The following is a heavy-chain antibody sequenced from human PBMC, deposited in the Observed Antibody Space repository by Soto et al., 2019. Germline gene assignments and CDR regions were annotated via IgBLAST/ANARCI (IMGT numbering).Heavy chain of an antibody. CDR2: ISYDGSNK. CDR3: ARDVAVAGNYNGMDV. Sequence: QVQLVESGGGVVQPGRSLRLSCAASGFTFSSYAMHWVRQAPGKGLEWVAVISYDGSNKYYADSVKGRFTISRDNSKNRLYLQMNSLRAEDTAVYYCARDVAVAGNYNGMDVWGQGTTVTVSS. V-gene: IGHV3-30-3*01. J-gene: IGHJ6*02. CDR1: GFTFSSYA. D-gene: IGHD6-19*01.